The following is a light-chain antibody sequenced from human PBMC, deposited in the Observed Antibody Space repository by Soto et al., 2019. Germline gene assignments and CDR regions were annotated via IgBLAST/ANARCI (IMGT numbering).Light chain of an antibody. CDR2: AAS. CDR3: QHTYGIPFT. V-gene: IGKV1-39*01. J-gene: IGKJ3*01. CDR1: QRIGTY. Sequence: DIQMTQSPSSLSASVGDRVTITCRASQRIGTYLNWYQQKPGKAPDLLIFAASSLQSGVPSRFSGSGSGTDFALNISSLQPQDSATYYCQHTYGIPFTFGPGTKVHIK.